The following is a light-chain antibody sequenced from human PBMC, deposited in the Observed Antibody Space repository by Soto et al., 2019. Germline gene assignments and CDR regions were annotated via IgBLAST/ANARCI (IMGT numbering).Light chain of an antibody. Sequence: EIVLTQSPATLSLSPGERATLSCRASQSVSSYLAWYQQKPGQAPRLLIYDASNRATGIPARFSGSGSGTDFTLTIRSLEPEDFAVYYCQQRSNWPSYTVGQGTKLEIK. J-gene: IGKJ2*01. V-gene: IGKV3-11*01. CDR2: DAS. CDR1: QSVSSY. CDR3: QQRSNWPSYT.